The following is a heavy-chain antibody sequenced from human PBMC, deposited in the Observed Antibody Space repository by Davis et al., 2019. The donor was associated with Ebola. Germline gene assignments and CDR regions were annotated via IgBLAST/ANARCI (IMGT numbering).Heavy chain of an antibody. J-gene: IGHJ4*02. CDR1: GGSFSGYY. CDR2: IYYSGST. V-gene: IGHV4-59*01. CDR3: ARSYSGYDPFDY. D-gene: IGHD5-12*01. Sequence: MPSETLSLTCAVYGGSFSGYYWNWIRQPPGKGLEWIGYIYYSGSTNYNPSLKSRVTISVDTSKNQFSLKLSSVTAADTAVYYCARSYSGYDPFDYWGQGTLVTVSS.